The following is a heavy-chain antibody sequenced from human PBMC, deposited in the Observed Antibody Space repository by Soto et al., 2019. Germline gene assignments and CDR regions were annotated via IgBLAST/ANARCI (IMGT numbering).Heavy chain of an antibody. Sequence: ASVKVSCKASGGTFSSYAISWVRQAPGQGLEWMGWISAYNGNTNYAQKLQGRVTMTTDTSTSTAYMELRSMRSDDTAVYYCAREVGGPLFSDYWGQGTLVTVS. CDR3: AREVGGPLFSDY. D-gene: IGHD6-19*01. J-gene: IGHJ4*02. CDR1: GGTFSSYA. CDR2: ISAYNGNT. V-gene: IGHV1-18*01.